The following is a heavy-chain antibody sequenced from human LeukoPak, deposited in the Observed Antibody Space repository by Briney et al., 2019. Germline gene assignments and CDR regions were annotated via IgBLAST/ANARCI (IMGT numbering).Heavy chain of an antibody. V-gene: IGHV3-7*01. CDR2: IRQDGNEI. J-gene: IGHJ3*02. CDR3: ARDASYDSSGSTPFWI. D-gene: IGHD3-22*01. CDR1: GFSFRNSW. Sequence: GGSLRLSCAASGFSFRNSWMSWVRQAPGKGLEWVANIRQDGNEIYYMDSVKGRFTISRDNAKKSLYLQMNLLRAEDTAVYYCARDASYDSSGSTPFWIWGQGTMVTVSS.